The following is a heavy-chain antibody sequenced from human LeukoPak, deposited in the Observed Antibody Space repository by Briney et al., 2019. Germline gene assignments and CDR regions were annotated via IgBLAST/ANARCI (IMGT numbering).Heavy chain of an antibody. J-gene: IGHJ4*02. CDR1: GGTFSSYA. CDR2: IIPIFGTA. D-gene: IGHD6-13*01. Sequence: ASVKVSCKASGGTFSSYAISWVRQAPGQGLEWMGGIIPIFGTANYAQKFQGRVTITADESTSTAYMELSSLRSEDTAVYYCARDRRQQLVPVCWGQGTLVTVSS. V-gene: IGHV1-69*13. CDR3: ARDRRQQLVPVC.